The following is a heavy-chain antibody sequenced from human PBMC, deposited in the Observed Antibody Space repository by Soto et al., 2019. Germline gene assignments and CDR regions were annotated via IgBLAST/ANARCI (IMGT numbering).Heavy chain of an antibody. Sequence: SETLSLTCTVSRGSISSYYWSWIRQPAGKGMELIGRIYTIGSTNYNPSLKSRVTMSVDTSKNQLSLKLSYVTAADTAAYYCARETDDFHSPGMEVGGQGTTVTVSS. D-gene: IGHD3-3*01. CDR2: IYTIGST. CDR3: ARETDDFHSPGMEV. V-gene: IGHV4-4*07. CDR1: RGSISSYY. J-gene: IGHJ6*02.